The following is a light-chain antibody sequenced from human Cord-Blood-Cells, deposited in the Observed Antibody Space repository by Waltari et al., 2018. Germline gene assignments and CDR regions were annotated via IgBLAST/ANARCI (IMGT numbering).Light chain of an antibody. CDR1: TWGDKY. V-gene: IGLV3-1*01. CDR2: QDS. CDR3: QAWDSSTVV. J-gene: IGLJ2*01. Sequence: SYELPPPPSVSVSPVQTATITCPGDTWGDKYACWYQQKPGQSPVLVIYQDSKRPSGIPERFSGSNSGNTATLTISGTQAMDEADYYCQAWDSSTVVFGGGTKLTVL.